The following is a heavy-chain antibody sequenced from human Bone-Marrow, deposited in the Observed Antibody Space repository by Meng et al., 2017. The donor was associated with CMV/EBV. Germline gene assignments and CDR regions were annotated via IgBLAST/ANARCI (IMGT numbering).Heavy chain of an antibody. CDR2: IRYDGSNK. Sequence: GGSLRLSCAASGFTFSSYGMHWVRQAPGKGLEWVAFIRYDGSNKYYADSVKGRFTISRDNSKNTLYLQMNSLRAEDTAVYYCAKKPGTTGRGYYYYGMDVWGQGTTVTVSS. CDR3: AKKPGTTGRGYYYYGMDV. D-gene: IGHD1-7*01. CDR1: GFTFSSYG. J-gene: IGHJ6*02. V-gene: IGHV3-30*02.